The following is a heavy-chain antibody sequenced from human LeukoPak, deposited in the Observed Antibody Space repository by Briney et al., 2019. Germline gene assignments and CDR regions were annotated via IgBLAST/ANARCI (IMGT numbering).Heavy chain of an antibody. J-gene: IGHJ4*02. CDR3: ARDQDVVGAGAFDY. Sequence: PSETLSLTCTVSGGSISSSSYYWGWIRQPPGKGLEWIGSIYYSGSTYYNPSLKSRVTISIDTSKNQFSLKLSSVTAADTAVYYCARDQDVVGAGAFDYWGQGTLVTVSS. D-gene: IGHD1-26*01. V-gene: IGHV4-39*07. CDR2: IYYSGST. CDR1: GGSISSSSYY.